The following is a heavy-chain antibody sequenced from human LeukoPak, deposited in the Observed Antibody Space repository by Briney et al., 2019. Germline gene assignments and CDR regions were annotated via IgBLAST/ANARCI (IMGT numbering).Heavy chain of an antibody. CDR1: GGSFSSYV. V-gene: IGHV1-69*04. CDR2: NIPVLGVS. CDR3: TREGVYAPDPSSYHRDAFDI. D-gene: IGHD3-16*02. Sequence: ASVKVSCKASGGSFSSYVITWVRQAPGQGLEWMGRNIPVLGVSNFAQKFQGRVTITADKSTNTAHMELSRLESGDTAVYYCTREGVYAPDPSSYHRDAFDIWGQGTVVIVSS. J-gene: IGHJ3*02.